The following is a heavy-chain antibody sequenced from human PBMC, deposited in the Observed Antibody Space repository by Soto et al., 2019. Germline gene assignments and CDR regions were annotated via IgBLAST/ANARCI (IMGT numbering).Heavy chain of an antibody. J-gene: IGHJ6*02. V-gene: IGHV4-59*12. Sequence: SETLSLTCTVSGGSLSSYYWSWIRQPPGKGLEWIGYIYYSGSTNYNPSLKSRVTISVDTSKNQFSLKLSSVTAADTAVYYCARGYGDYFGDYYGMDVWGQGTTVTVS. CDR1: GGSLSSYY. D-gene: IGHD4-17*01. CDR2: IYYSGST. CDR3: ARGYGDYFGDYYGMDV.